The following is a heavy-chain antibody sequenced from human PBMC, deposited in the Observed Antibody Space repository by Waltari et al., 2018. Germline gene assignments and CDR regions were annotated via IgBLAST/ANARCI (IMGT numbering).Heavy chain of an antibody. CDR2: MSYDGSNK. J-gene: IGHJ4*02. CDR3: MKDQARG. D-gene: IGHD5-12*01. CDR1: GVTFSLSG. Sequence: QVQLVESGGGVVQPGGSLRLSCAASGVTFSLSGMHWVRPAPGKGLGWVAFMSYDGSNKYYADSVKGRFTISRDNSRNTLYLQMNRLRDEDTAVYYCMKDQARGWGQGTLVTVSS. V-gene: IGHV3-30*02.